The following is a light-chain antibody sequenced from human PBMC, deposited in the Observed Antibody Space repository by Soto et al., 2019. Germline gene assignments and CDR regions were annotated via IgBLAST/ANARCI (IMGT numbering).Light chain of an antibody. CDR3: SSFAGSNNFPYV. V-gene: IGLV2-8*01. J-gene: IGLJ1*01. CDR2: EIN. Sequence: QSVVTQPPSASVSPGQSVTISCTGTSSEVGAYDYVSWYQQHPGKAPKRMIYEINKPPSGVPDRFSGSKSGNTASLTVSGLQAEDEADYYCSSFAGSNNFPYVFGTGTKLTVL. CDR1: SSEVGAYDY.